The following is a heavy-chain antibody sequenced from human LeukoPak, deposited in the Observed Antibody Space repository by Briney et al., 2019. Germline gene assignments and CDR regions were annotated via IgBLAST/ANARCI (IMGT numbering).Heavy chain of an antibody. Sequence: PGGSLRLSCAASGFTFSSYAMSWVRQAPGKGLEWVSGISGSGGSIYYGDSVKGRFTISRDDSKNTLYLQMNSLRAEDTAVYYCAGGPSYGPFDYWGQGTLVTVSS. J-gene: IGHJ4*02. CDR3: AGGPSYGPFDY. CDR1: GFTFSSYA. D-gene: IGHD3-10*01. V-gene: IGHV3-23*01. CDR2: ISGSGGSI.